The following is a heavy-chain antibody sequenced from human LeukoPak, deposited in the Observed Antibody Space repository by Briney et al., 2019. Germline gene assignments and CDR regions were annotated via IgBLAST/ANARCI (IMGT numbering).Heavy chain of an antibody. Sequence: ASVKVSCKASGYTFTSYAMNWVRQAPGQGLEWMGWINTNTGNPTYAQGFTGRFAFSLDTSVSTAYLQISSLKAEDTAVYYCARGVNWNYDFWSGYQNDAFDIWGQGTMVTVSS. J-gene: IGHJ3*02. CDR2: INTNTGNP. V-gene: IGHV7-4-1*02. CDR1: GYTFTSYA. CDR3: ARGVNWNYDFWSGYQNDAFDI. D-gene: IGHD3-3*01.